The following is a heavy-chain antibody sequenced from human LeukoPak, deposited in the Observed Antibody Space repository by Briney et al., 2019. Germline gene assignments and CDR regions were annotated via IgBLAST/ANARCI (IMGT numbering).Heavy chain of an antibody. CDR2: INHSGST. V-gene: IGHV4-34*01. CDR1: GGSFSGYY. CDR3: ARRRGYSYGYGRGDYFFDY. Sequence: SETLSLTCAVYGGSFSGYYWSWIRQPPGKGLEWIGEINHSGSTNYNPSLKSRVTISVDTSKNQFSLKLSSVTAADTAVHYCARRRGYSYGYGRGDYFFDYWGQGTLVTVSS. D-gene: IGHD5-18*01. J-gene: IGHJ4*02.